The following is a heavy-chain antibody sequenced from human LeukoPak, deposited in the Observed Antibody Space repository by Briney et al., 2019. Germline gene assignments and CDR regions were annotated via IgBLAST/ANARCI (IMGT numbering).Heavy chain of an antibody. Sequence: SLRLSCVASGFTFDDYAMHWVRQAPGKGLEWVSGITWNSDSIDYADSVKGRFTISRDNAKNSLYLQMNSLRAEDMALYYCAKGGGGRLIYYYYMDVWGKGTTVTVSS. D-gene: IGHD3-16*01. CDR3: AKGGGGRLIYYYYMDV. J-gene: IGHJ6*03. CDR2: ITWNSDSI. CDR1: GFTFDDYA. V-gene: IGHV3-9*03.